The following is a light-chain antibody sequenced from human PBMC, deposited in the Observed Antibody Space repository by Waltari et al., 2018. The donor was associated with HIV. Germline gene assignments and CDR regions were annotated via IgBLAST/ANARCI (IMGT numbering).Light chain of an antibody. CDR1: SSNLGNHY. J-gene: IGLJ2*01. CDR3: GTWDSSLRAVV. V-gene: IGLV1-51*01. Sequence: QSVLTQPPSVPAAPGQKVSISCSGSSSNLGNHYVSWYQQFPGTAPKLLIYDNNKRPSGIPDRFSGSKSGTSATLGVTGHQTGDEADYYCGTWDSSLRAVVFGGGTKLTVL. CDR2: DNN.